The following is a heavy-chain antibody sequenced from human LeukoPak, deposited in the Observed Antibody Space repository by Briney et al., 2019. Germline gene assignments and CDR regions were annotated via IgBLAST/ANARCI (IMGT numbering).Heavy chain of an antibody. Sequence: PSETLSLTCTVSGGSISSSSYYWGWIRQPPGKGLEWIGNIYFSGSTSYNPSLKSRVTISVDTSKNQFSLNLKSVTPEDTAVYCCARNLIPEQLVLNFWGQGTLVTVSS. CDR1: GGSISSSSYY. CDR3: ARNLIPEQLVLNF. D-gene: IGHD6-13*01. CDR2: IYFSGST. J-gene: IGHJ4*02. V-gene: IGHV4-39*07.